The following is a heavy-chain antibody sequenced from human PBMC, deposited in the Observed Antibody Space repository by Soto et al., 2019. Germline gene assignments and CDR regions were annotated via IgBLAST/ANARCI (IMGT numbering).Heavy chain of an antibody. D-gene: IGHD1-26*01. CDR2: INHSGSA. CDR1: GWAFIDCK. J-gene: IGHJ4*02. CDR3: ARGLISGSHYSGGWYYFDS. Sequence: PSEILSRTSNNFGWAFIDCKWNRIRQSPGKGLQWIGQINHSGSANYNPSLKSRVTISVHTSSSQFSLELSSVTAADTAVYYCARGLISGSHYSGGWYYFDSWGQG. V-gene: IGHV4-34*01.